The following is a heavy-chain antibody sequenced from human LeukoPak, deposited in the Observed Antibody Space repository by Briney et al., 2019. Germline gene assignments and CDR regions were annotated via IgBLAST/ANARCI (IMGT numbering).Heavy chain of an antibody. Sequence: SETLSLTCTVSGDSISRYYWSWVRQPPGKGLEWIGYMYNSGSTKYNPSLKSRVTISVDTSKNQFSLRLSSVTAADTATYYCASTMSGRDYWGQEILVTVSS. CDR3: ASTMSGRDY. V-gene: IGHV4-59*01. CDR1: GDSISRYY. CDR2: MYNSGST. J-gene: IGHJ4*02. D-gene: IGHD3-10*02.